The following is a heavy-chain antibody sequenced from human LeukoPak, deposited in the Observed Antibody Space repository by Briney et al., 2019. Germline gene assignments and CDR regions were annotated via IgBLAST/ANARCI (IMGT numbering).Heavy chain of an antibody. CDR2: ISSSSSYI. D-gene: IGHD3-10*01. CDR1: GFTFSSYS. J-gene: IGHJ6*02. CDR3: ARDRVLLWFGELLRHYYYYGMDA. V-gene: IGHV3-21*01. Sequence: PGGSLRLSCAASGFTFSSYSMNWVRQAPGKGLEWVSSISSSSSYIYYADSVKGRFTISRDNAKNSLYLQMNSLRAEDTAVYYCARDRVLLWFGELLRHYYYYGMDAWGQGTTVTVSS.